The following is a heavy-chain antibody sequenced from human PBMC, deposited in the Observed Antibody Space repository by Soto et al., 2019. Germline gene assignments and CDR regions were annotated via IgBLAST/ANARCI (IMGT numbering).Heavy chain of an antibody. V-gene: IGHV6-1*01. CDR3: ARAELLWFGELSYYYGMDV. D-gene: IGHD3-10*01. J-gene: IGHJ6*02. Sequence: PSQTLSLTCAISGDSVSSNSAAWNWIRQSPSRGLEWLGRTYYRSKWYNDYAVSVKSRITINPDTSKNQFSLQLNSVTPEDTAVYYCARAELLWFGELSYYYGMDVWGQGTTVTVSS. CDR2: TYYRSKWYN. CDR1: GDSVSSNSAA.